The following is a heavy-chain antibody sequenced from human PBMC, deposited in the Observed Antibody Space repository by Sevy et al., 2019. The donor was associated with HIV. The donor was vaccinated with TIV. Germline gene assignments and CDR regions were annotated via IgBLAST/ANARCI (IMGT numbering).Heavy chain of an antibody. D-gene: IGHD4-4*01. V-gene: IGHV3-48*01. CDR2: ISSSSSTI. J-gene: IGHJ4*02. Sequence: GGSLRLSCAASGFTFNNFAMSWVRRAPEKGLEWVSYISSSSSTIYYADSVKGRFTISRDNAKNSLYLQMNSLRAEDTAVYYCQYFDYWGQGTLVTVSS. CDR3: QYFDY. CDR1: GFTFNNFA.